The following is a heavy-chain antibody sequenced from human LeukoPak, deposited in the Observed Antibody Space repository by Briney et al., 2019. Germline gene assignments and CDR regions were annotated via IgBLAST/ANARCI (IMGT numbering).Heavy chain of an antibody. Sequence: SVKVSCKASGGTFSSYAISWVRQAPGQGLEWMGRIIPILGIANYAQKFQGRVTITADKSTSTAYMELSSLRSEDTAVYYCARDRDYYDSSGYYPGNWFDPWGRGTPVTVSS. CDR3: ARDRDYYDSSGYYPGNWFDP. CDR1: GGTFSSYA. D-gene: IGHD3-22*01. V-gene: IGHV1-69*04. J-gene: IGHJ5*02. CDR2: IIPILGIA.